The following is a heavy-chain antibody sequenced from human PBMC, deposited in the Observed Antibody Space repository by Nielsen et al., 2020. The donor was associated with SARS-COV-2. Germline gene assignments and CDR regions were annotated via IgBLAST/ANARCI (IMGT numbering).Heavy chain of an antibody. J-gene: IGHJ4*02. CDR2: ISSTSTYI. Sequence: GESLKISCAASGFTFSTYDMNWVRQAPGKGLEWVSSISSTSTYIFYVDSLKGRFIISRDNAKNSVHLEMNSLRAEDTAVYYCARDNKWWGLDYWGQGTLVTVSS. V-gene: IGHV3-21*01. CDR1: GFTFSTYD. CDR3: ARDNKWWGLDY. D-gene: IGHD2-15*01.